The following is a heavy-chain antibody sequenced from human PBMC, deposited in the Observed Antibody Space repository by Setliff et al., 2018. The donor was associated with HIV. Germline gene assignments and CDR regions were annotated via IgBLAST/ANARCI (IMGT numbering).Heavy chain of an antibody. J-gene: IGHJ5*02. CDR2: IYISGIT. CDR3: ARTKGWLQFFDH. D-gene: IGHD5-12*01. V-gene: IGHV4-4*09. Sequence: SETLSLTCTVSGGSISTSYWNWIRQPPGKGLEWIAYIYISGITNYNPSLKSRVTMSVDTSKNHFSLKLTSLTAADTAVYYCARTKGWLQFFDHWGQGTLVTVSS. CDR1: GGSISTSY.